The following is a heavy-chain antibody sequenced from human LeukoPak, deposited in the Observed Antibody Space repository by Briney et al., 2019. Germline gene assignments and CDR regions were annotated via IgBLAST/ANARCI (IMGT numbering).Heavy chain of an antibody. CDR1: GYSFSSYW. D-gene: IGHD5-18*01. CDR3: ARHRRGYSYGYWDY. Sequence: GESLTISCKVSGYSFSSYWISWVRQMPGKGLEWMGRIDPSDSYTNYSPSFQGHVTISADKSISTAYLQWSSLKASDTAMYYCARHRRGYSYGYWDYWGQGTLVTVSS. CDR2: IDPSDSYT. J-gene: IGHJ4*02. V-gene: IGHV5-10-1*01.